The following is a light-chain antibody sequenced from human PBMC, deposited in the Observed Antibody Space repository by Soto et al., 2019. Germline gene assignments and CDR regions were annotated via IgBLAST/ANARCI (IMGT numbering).Light chain of an antibody. CDR2: DIF. Sequence: FVLTQSPGTLSLSPGERATFSCRASQSVRGNYIAWYQQKPGQAPRLVIYDIFTRATGVPTRISGSGSGTEFTLTISSLQSEDFAVYYCQQYNSWPLTFGGGTKVDIK. J-gene: IGKJ4*01. V-gene: IGKV3D-15*01. CDR3: QQYNSWPLT. CDR1: QSVRGN.